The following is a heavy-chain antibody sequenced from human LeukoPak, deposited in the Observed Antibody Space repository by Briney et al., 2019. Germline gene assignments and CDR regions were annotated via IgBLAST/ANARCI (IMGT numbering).Heavy chain of an antibody. CDR2: ISDDGRHN. Sequence: GGSLRLSCAASGFTFSTYAMNWVRQAPGKGLEWVAVISDDGRHNYYADSVKGRFTISRDNSKSTLYLQMNSLRDGDTAVYYCASADSGVYDYWGQGTLVTVSS. CDR3: ASADSGVYDY. CDR1: GFTFSTYA. D-gene: IGHD3-10*01. J-gene: IGHJ4*02. V-gene: IGHV3-30*04.